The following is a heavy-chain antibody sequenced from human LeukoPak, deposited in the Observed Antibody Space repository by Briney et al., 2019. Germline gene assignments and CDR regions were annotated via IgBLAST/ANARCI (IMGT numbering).Heavy chain of an antibody. CDR3: ARVRAEVRGVINDLDY. D-gene: IGHD3-10*01. J-gene: IGHJ4*02. CDR1: GGSLSGYF. CDR2: INHNGRT. V-gene: IGHV4-34*01. Sequence: SGTLSLTCAVPGGSLSGYFWGWIRQPPGKGLEWIGEINHNGRTNYNASLKSQVTISADTSKNLLSLKLSSVTAADTAVYYCARVRAEVRGVINDLDYWGQGTLVTVSS.